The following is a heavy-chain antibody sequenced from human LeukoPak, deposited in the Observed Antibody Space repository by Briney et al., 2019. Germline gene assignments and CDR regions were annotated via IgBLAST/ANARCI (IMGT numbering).Heavy chain of an antibody. D-gene: IGHD2-2*01. CDR1: GFTFSGYA. CDR2: ISGSGGST. Sequence: GGSLRLSCAASGFTFSGYAMSWVRQAPGKGLEWVSGISGSGGSTYYADSVKGRFTISRDNSKNTLYLQVNSLRAEDTAVYYCARGGVRCSSTSCSYGDSWFDPWGQGTLVTVSS. V-gene: IGHV3-23*01. J-gene: IGHJ5*02. CDR3: ARGGVRCSSTSCSYGDSWFDP.